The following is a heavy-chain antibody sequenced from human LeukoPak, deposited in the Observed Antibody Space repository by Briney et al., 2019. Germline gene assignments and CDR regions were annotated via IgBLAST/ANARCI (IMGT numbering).Heavy chain of an antibody. J-gene: IGHJ4*02. V-gene: IGHV3-73*01. D-gene: IGHD3-10*01. CDR1: GFTFSGSA. CDR2: IKSKANSYST. Sequence: GGSLRLSCAASGFTFSGSAMRWVRQASGKGLEWVGRIKSKANSYSTAYAASVKGTFSISRDNSKKTVYLHMNSPKTEDTAVYYCTRLLLADITRWAAVDYWGQGTLVTVSS. CDR3: TRLLLADITRWAAVDY.